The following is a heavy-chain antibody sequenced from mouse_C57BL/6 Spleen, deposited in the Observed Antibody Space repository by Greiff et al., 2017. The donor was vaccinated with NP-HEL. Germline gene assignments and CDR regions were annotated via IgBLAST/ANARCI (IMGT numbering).Heavy chain of an antibody. V-gene: IGHV1-15*01. CDR3: TTFESYYYAMDY. J-gene: IGHJ4*01. CDR1: GYTFTDYE. Sequence: VKLQESGAELVRPGASVTLSCKASGYTFTDYEMHWVKQTPVHGLEWIGAIDPENGGTAYNQKFKGKAILTADKSSSTAYMELRCLTSEDSAVSYCTTFESYYYAMDYWGQGTSVTVSS. CDR2: IDPENGGT.